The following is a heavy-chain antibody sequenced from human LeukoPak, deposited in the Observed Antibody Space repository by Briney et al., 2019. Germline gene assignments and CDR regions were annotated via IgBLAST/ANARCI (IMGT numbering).Heavy chain of an antibody. V-gene: IGHV3-74*01. CDR3: ARGAVVTAIFGNWFDP. Sequence: QSGGSLRLSCAASGFTFSSYWMHWVRQAPGKGLVWVSRINSDGSSTSYADSVKGRFTISRDNAKNTLYLQMNSLRAEDTAVYYCARGAVVTAIFGNWFDPWGQGTLVTVSS. CDR2: INSDGSST. CDR1: GFTFSSYW. J-gene: IGHJ5*02. D-gene: IGHD2-21*02.